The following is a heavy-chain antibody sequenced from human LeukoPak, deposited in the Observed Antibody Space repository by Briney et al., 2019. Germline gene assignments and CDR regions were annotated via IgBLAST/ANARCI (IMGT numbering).Heavy chain of an antibody. CDR3: ARGLSGRYYDSSGYPGPYDAFDI. CDR2: INPNSGGT. Sequence: ASVTVSCKASGYTFTGYYMHWVRQAPGQGLEWMGWINPNSGGTNYAQKFQGRVTMTRDTSISTAYMELSRLRSDDTAVYYCARGLSGRYYDSSGYPGPYDAFDIWGQGTMVTVSS. D-gene: IGHD3-22*01. J-gene: IGHJ3*02. V-gene: IGHV1-2*02. CDR1: GYTFTGYY.